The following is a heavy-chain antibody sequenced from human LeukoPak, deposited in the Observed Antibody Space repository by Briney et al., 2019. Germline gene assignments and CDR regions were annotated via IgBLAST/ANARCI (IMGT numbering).Heavy chain of an antibody. D-gene: IGHD3-10*01. V-gene: IGHV3-21*01. Sequence: AGGSLRLSCAASGFTFSSYSMNWVRQAPGKGLECDSSISSSSSYIYYADSVKSRFTISRDNAKNSLYLQMNSLRAEDTAVYYCARYGGLEVRGVILYWGQGTLVTVSS. CDR2: ISSSSSYI. J-gene: IGHJ4*02. CDR3: ARYGGLEVRGVILY. CDR1: GFTFSSYS.